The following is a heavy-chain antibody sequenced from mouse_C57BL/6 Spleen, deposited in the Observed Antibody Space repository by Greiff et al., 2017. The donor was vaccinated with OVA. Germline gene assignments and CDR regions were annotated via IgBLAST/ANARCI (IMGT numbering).Heavy chain of an antibody. Sequence: VQLQQSVAELVRPGASVKLSCTASGFNIKNTYMHWVKQRPEQGLEWIGRIDPANGNTTYAPKFQGKATITTATSSNTAYLQLSSLTSEDTAIYYCTRDSDVYWYFDVWGTGTTVTVSS. CDR2: IDPANGNT. CDR3: TRDSDVYWYFDV. V-gene: IGHV14-3*01. J-gene: IGHJ1*03. CDR1: GFNIKNTY.